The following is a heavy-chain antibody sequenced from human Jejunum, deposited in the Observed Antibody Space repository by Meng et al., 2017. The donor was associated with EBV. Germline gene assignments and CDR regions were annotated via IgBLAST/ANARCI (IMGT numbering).Heavy chain of an antibody. J-gene: IGHJ4*02. CDR3: ARVAFSYTTRSLDS. CDR2: SNHSRST. CDR1: RRSCRGSY. V-gene: IGHV4-34*02. D-gene: IGHD3-16*02. Sequence: RPPGDAVALKPSDALALPFAVHRRSCRGSYWRWIRQHPGKGLEWIGESNHSRSTNSHPSLRSRVPISVETSKHQFSLRLNSVTAADTAVYYCARVAFSYTTRSLDSWGQGTLVTVSS.